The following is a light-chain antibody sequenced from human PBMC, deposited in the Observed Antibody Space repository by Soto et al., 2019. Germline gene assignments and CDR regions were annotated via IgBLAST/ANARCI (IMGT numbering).Light chain of an antibody. J-gene: IGKJ4*01. CDR2: DAS. V-gene: IGKV1-5*01. Sequence: DIQMTHSPSTLSASVGGXVTITCRASQSINNWLAWYQQKPGKAPKFLIYDASNLESGVPSRFSGSASGTEFTLTISSLQPDDVATYYCQQYDNYPLTLGGGTKVDIK. CDR3: QQYDNYPLT. CDR1: QSINNW.